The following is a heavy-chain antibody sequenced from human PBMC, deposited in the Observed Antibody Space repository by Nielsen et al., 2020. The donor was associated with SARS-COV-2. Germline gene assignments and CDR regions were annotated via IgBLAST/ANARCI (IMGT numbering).Heavy chain of an antibody. CDR3: AREDWDPRYDSTHYYGMDV. J-gene: IGHJ6*02. CDR2: IYYSGST. D-gene: IGHD3-22*01. Sequence: WIRQPPGKGLEWIGYIYYSGSTNYNPSLKSRVTISVDTSKNQFSLKLSSVTAADTAVYYCAREDWDPRYDSTHYYGMDVWGQGTTVTVSS. V-gene: IGHV4-59*01.